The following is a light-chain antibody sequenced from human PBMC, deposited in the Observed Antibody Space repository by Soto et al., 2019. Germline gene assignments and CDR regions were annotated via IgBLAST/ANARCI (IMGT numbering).Light chain of an antibody. CDR1: SSDVGGYNY. V-gene: IGLV2-11*01. Sequence: QSALTQPHSVSGSPGQSVAISCTGTSSDVGGYNYVSWYQQHPGRAPKLMIYDVSERPSGVPDRFSASKSGYTASLTISGLQAEDEADYYCCSYAGSNIVIFGGGTKLTVL. J-gene: IGLJ2*01. CDR2: DVS. CDR3: CSYAGSNIVI.